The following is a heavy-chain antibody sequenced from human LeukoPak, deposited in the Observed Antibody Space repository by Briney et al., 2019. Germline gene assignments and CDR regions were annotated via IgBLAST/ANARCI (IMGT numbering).Heavy chain of an antibody. J-gene: IGHJ5*02. CDR1: GFTFSSYS. Sequence: GGSLRLSCAASGFTFSSYSMNWVRQAPGKRLEWVSVISSSSSNKYYADSVKGRFTISRDNSMNTLYLQMNSLRAEDTAVYYCARTGFSYYYGSGSYYLWFDPWGQGTLVTVSS. D-gene: IGHD3-10*01. CDR2: ISSSSSNK. V-gene: IGHV3-21*04. CDR3: ARTGFSYYYGSGSYYLWFDP.